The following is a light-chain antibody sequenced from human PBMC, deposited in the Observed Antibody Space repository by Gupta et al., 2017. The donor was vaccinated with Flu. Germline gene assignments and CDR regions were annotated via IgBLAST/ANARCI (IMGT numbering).Light chain of an antibody. CDR1: QSISNY. V-gene: IGKV3-15*01. Sequence: IVLTQSTANIFMYPGERVTLSCGASQSISNYLAWYQQKAGQAPRLLIYDASTRATGIPARFSGTGSGTEFTLTISSLQSEDFAVYYCQHYNNWPPSFGGGTKVEI. CDR2: DAS. J-gene: IGKJ4*01. CDR3: QHYNNWPPS.